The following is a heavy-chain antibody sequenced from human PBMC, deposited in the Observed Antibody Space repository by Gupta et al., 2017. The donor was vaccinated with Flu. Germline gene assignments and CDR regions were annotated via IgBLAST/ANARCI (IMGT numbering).Heavy chain of an antibody. D-gene: IGHD1-14*01. CDR3: TRVYGYNGNDF. J-gene: IGHJ4*02. CDR1: NGSFSSYF. Sequence: QLQESGPELVKPSETLSLTCTVSNGSFSSYFWSWIRQPPGKGLEWIGYVYYSGITNYNPSLKSRVNISIDPSKNKFSLKLSSVTAADTASYYCTRVYGYNGNDFWGQGALVTVSS. CDR2: VYYSGIT. V-gene: IGHV4-59*01.